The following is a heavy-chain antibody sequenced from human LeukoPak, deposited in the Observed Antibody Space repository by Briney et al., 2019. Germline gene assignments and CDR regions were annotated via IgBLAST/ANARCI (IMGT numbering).Heavy chain of an antibody. CDR3: ARGDGSGSQYYYYYYYMYV. Sequence: ASVKVSCKASGYTFTSYDINWVRQATGQGLEWMGWMNPNSGNTGYAQKFQGRVTMTRNTSISTAYMELSSLRSEDTAVYYCARGDGSGSQYYYYYYYMYVWGKGTTVTISS. V-gene: IGHV1-8*01. CDR2: MNPNSGNT. CDR1: GYTFTSYD. D-gene: IGHD3-10*01. J-gene: IGHJ6*03.